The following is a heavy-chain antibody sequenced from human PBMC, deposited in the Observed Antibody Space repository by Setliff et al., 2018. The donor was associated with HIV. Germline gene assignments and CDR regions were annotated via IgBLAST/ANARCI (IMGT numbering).Heavy chain of an antibody. V-gene: IGHV4-4*08. CDR2: IYSSVST. Sequence: PSETLSLTCTVSGGSISSYYWSWIRQPPGKGLEWIGNIYSSVSTNYNPSLKSRVTISVDRSKNLFSLKLISVTAADQGVYYCARVPVAGANWFDPWGLGTLVTVSS. CDR3: ARVPVAGANWFDP. D-gene: IGHD2-21*01. J-gene: IGHJ5*02. CDR1: GGSISSYY.